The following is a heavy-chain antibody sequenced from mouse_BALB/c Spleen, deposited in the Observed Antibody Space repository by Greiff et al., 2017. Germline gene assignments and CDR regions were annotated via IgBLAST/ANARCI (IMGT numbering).Heavy chain of an antibody. J-gene: IGHJ2*01. CDR2: ISYSGST. CDR1: GYSITSDYA. CDR3: ARERDGNVLDYFDY. Sequence: EVKLVESGPGLVKPSQSLSLTCTVTGYSITSDYAWNWIRQFPGNKLEWMGYISYSGSTSYNPSLKSRISITRDTSKNQFFLQLNSVTTEDTATYYCARERDGNVLDYFDYWGQGTTLTVSS. V-gene: IGHV3-2*02. D-gene: IGHD2-1*01.